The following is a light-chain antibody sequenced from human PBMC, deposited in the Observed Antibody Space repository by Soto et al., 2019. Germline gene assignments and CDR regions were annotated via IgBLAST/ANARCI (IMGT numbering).Light chain of an antibody. J-gene: IGKJ2*01. Sequence: DVVMTQSPLSLPVTLGQPASISCRSSQSLVYSDGNTYLNWFQQRPGQSPRRLIYKVSNRDSGVPDRVSGSGSGTDFTLKISRVEAEDVGVYYCLQATPGQEYTFGQGTKLEIK. CDR2: KVS. V-gene: IGKV2-30*01. CDR3: LQATPGQEYT. CDR1: QSLVYSDGNTY.